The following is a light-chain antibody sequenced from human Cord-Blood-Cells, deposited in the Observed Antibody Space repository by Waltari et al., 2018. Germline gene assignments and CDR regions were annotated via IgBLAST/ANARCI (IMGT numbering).Light chain of an antibody. CDR1: QSISSW. J-gene: IGKJ1*01. CDR3: QQYNSYWT. V-gene: IGKV1-5*03. Sequence: DIKMTQSPSTLSASVGDRVTITCRASQSISSWLAWYQQKPGKAPKHLIYKASSLESGVPSRFSGSGSGTEFSLTISSVQPDDFATDYCQQYNSYWTFGQGTKVEI. CDR2: KAS.